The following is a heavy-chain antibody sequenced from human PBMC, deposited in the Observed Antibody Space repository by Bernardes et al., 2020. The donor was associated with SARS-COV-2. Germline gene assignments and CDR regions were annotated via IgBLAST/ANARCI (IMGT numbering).Heavy chain of an antibody. Sequence: GGSLRLSCVVSGLSVEEYAMHWVRQTPGKGLEWVSSISWNSFKMGYADSVRGRFTISRDNAKNSLYLQMNSLRAEDTALYDCVKDKVGGAIPPYHYDLDVWGQGTTVTVSS. J-gene: IGHJ6*02. V-gene: IGHV3-9*01. CDR2: ISWNSFKM. CDR1: GLSVEEYA. CDR3: VKDKVGGAIPPYHYDLDV. D-gene: IGHD3-16*01.